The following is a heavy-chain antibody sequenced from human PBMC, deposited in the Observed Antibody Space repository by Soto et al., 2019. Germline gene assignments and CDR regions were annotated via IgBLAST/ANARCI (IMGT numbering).Heavy chain of an antibody. V-gene: IGHV1-8*01. CDR3: ARTQPSSGWTLYYYYGMDV. Sequence: QVQLVQSGAEVKKPGASVKVSCKASGYTFTSYDINWVRQATGQGLEWMGWMNPNSGNTGYAQKFQGRVTMTRNTSISTAYMELSSLRSEDTAVYYCARTQPSSGWTLYYYYGMDVWGQGTTVTVSS. D-gene: IGHD6-19*01. J-gene: IGHJ6*02. CDR2: MNPNSGNT. CDR1: GYTFTSYD.